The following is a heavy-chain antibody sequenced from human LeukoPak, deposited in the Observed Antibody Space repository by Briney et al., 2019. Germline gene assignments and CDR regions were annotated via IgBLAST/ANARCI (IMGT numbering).Heavy chain of an antibody. CDR2: VDYSGST. V-gene: IGHV4-59*08. CDR1: GGSISSYY. Sequence: SETLSLTCTVSGGSISSYYWSWIRQPPGKGLEWLAYVDYSGSTAYNRSLNGRVAISPDTSKNQFSLKLRSVAAADTAVYYCARLNGGNWGPGILVTVSS. D-gene: IGHD4-23*01. J-gene: IGHJ4*02. CDR3: ARLNGGN.